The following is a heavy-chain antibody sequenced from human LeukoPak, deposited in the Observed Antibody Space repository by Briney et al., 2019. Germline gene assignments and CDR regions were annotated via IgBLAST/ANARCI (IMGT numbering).Heavy chain of an antibody. Sequence: PSETLSLTCIVSGASIRNYNNYWGWIRQPPGKGPEWIGSVFYTGSTYYNPSLQSRITVSVDTSKNQFSLKLTSVTAADTAVYYCVRHHKYCSSTSCYKVGDPTDAFAIWGLGTMVIVSS. CDR2: VFYTGST. V-gene: IGHV4-39*01. CDR1: GASIRNYNNY. J-gene: IGHJ3*02. D-gene: IGHD2-2*01. CDR3: VRHHKYCSSTSCYKVGDPTDAFAI.